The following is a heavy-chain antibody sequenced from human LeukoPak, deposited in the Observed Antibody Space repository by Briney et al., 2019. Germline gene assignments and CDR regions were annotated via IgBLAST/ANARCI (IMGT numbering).Heavy chain of an antibody. V-gene: IGHV1-18*01. CDR1: GYTFTSYG. CDR3: ARDFSGSSWYNHDYYYYYMDV. CDR2: ISAYNGNT. Sequence: ASVKVSCKASGYTFTSYGISWVRQAPGQGLEWMGWISAYNGNTNYAQKLQGRVTMTTDTSTSTAYMELRSLRSDDTAVYYCARDFSGSSWYNHDYYYYYMDVWGKGTTVTVSS. J-gene: IGHJ6*03. D-gene: IGHD6-13*01.